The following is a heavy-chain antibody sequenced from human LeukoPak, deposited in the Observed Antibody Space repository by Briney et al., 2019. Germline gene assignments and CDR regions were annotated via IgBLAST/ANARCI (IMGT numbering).Heavy chain of an antibody. Sequence: GGSLRLSCVASGVPLSNYAMSWVRQGPGKGLEWVSATSSSDDGTYYADSVRGRFTISRDNSKNTLYLSKNRLRVEDAALYYCARAPVTSCRGAFCYPFDYWGQGILVTVSS. CDR1: GVPLSNYA. J-gene: IGHJ4*02. CDR3: ARAPVTSCRGAFCYPFDY. V-gene: IGHV3-23*01. D-gene: IGHD2-21*01. CDR2: TSSSDDGT.